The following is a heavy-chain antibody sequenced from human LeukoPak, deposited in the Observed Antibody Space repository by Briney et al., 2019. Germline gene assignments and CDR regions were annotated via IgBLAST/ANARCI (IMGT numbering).Heavy chain of an antibody. CDR1: GGTFSSYA. V-gene: IGHV1-69*04. CDR2: IIPILGIA. Sequence: SVKVSCKASGGTFSSYAISWVRQAPGQGLEWMGRIIPILGIANYAQKFQGRVTITADKSTSTAYMELSSLRSEDTAVYYCAREVYYDSSGLDYWGQGTLVTVSS. D-gene: IGHD3-22*01. CDR3: AREVYYDSSGLDY. J-gene: IGHJ4*02.